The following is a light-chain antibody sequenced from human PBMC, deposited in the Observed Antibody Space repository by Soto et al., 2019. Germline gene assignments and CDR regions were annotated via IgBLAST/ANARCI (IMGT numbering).Light chain of an antibody. J-gene: IGKJ2*01. CDR2: GAS. CDR3: QQYVTSPYI. V-gene: IGKV3-20*01. CDR1: QSVSSSY. Sequence: EIVLTQSPGTLSLSPGERATLSCRASQSVSSSYLAWYQQKPGQAPRLLIYGASRRATGIPDRFSGSGSGTDFTLTISRLEPEDFAVYYCQQYVTSPYIFGQGTKLEIK.